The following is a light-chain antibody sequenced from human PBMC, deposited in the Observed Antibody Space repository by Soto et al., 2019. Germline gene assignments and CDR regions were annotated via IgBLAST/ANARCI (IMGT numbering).Light chain of an antibody. CDR2: LVS. J-gene: IGKJ3*01. Sequence: DIVMTQSPLSLSVTPGEPASISCRSSQSLLHRNGYNYLDWYLQKPGQSPQLLIYLVSNRASGVPDRFGGSGSGTDFTLTISTLETEDFAVYYCQQRSNWPFSFGPGTKVDLK. V-gene: IGKV2-28*01. CDR1: QSLLHRNGYNY. CDR3: QQRSNWPFS.